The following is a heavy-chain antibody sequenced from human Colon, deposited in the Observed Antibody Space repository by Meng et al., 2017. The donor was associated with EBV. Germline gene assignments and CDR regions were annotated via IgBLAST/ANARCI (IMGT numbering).Heavy chain of an antibody. J-gene: IGHJ4*02. D-gene: IGHD3-10*01. CDR2: IYYNGST. V-gene: IGHV4-39*01. CDR1: GGSISISSYY. CDR3: ARRRYYYGSGSYHSYYFDY. Sequence: PEESGLGLVKPAETPSPTCTVSGGSISISSYYWGWIRQPPGKGLEWIGSIYYNGSTYYNPSLKSRVTISVDTSKNQFSLKLNSVTAADTAVYYCARRRYYYGSGSYHSYYFDYWGQGALVTVSS.